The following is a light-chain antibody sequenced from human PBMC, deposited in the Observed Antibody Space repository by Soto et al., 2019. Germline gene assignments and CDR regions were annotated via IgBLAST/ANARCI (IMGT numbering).Light chain of an antibody. CDR1: GSDVGDYNY. Sequence: QSVLTQPPSASGSPGQSVTISCTGTGSDVGDYNYVSWYQQHPGKAPKLMIYEVNKRPSGVPDRFSGSKSGNTASLTVSGLQAEDGGNYYCNSYTGSSYVFGTGAKVTGL. CDR3: NSYTGSSYV. CDR2: EVN. J-gene: IGLJ1*01. V-gene: IGLV2-8*01.